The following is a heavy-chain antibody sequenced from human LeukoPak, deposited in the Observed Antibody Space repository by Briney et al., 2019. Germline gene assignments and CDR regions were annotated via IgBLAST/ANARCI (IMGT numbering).Heavy chain of an antibody. D-gene: IGHD6-19*01. J-gene: IGHJ4*02. CDR2: ISGDGGST. V-gene: IGHV3-43*02. CDR3: AKDPAQYSSGWLDY. Sequence: GGSLRLSCAASGFTFDDYAMHWVRQAPGKGLEWLSLISGDGGSTYYADSVKGRFTISRDNSKNSLYLQMNSLRTEDTALYYCAKDPAQYSSGWLDYWGQGTLVTVSS. CDR1: GFTFDDYA.